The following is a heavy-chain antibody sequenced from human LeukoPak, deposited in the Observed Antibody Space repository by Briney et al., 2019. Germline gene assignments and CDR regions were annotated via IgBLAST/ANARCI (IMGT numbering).Heavy chain of an antibody. D-gene: IGHD2-15*01. CDR2: IYSGGST. Sequence: GGSLRLSCAASGFTFSSYAMSWVRQAPGKGLEWVSVIYSGGSTYYADSVKGRFTISRDNSKNTLYLQMNSLRAEDTAVYYCAREAWADKFRSGYYYMDVWGKGTTVTVSS. CDR3: AREAWADKFRSGYYYMDV. V-gene: IGHV3-53*01. J-gene: IGHJ6*03. CDR1: GFTFSSYA.